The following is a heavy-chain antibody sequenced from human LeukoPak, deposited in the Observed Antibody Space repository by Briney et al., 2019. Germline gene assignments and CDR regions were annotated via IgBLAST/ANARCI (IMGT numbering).Heavy chain of an antibody. CDR2: FSGTSTN. D-gene: IGHD6-19*01. CDR1: GFTFSSYA. J-gene: IGHJ4*02. Sequence: GGSLRLSCAASGFTFSSYAMSWVRQAPGKGLEWVSTFSGTSTNSYADAVKGRVTISRDNSKNTLYLQMNSLRAEDTAVYYCAKLKQWQPQRYFFEYWGQGALVTVAS. V-gene: IGHV3-23*01. CDR3: AKLKQWQPQRYFFEY.